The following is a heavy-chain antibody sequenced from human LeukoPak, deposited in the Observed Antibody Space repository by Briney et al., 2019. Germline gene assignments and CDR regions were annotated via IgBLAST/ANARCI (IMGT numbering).Heavy chain of an antibody. J-gene: IGHJ3*01. CDR3: ARDNPPNYNILTGYYDALDV. CDR1: GFSSSHYW. V-gene: IGHV3-7*01. D-gene: IGHD3-9*01. Sequence: PGGSLRLSCVASGFSSSHYWMTWVRQAPGKGLEWMANIKEDGSEKNYVDSVKGRFTISRDNTKNSVFLQMNGLRGEDTAVYYCARDNPPNYNILTGYYDALDVWGQGTMVTVSS. CDR2: IKEDGSEK.